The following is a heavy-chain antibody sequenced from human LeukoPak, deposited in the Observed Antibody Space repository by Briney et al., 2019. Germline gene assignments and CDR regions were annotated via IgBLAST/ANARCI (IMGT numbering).Heavy chain of an antibody. V-gene: IGHV3-23*01. D-gene: IGHD1-26*01. Sequence: GGSLGLSCAASGFTFSSYAMNWVRQAPGKGLEWVSGTSSGGGTTYYADSVKGRFTISRDNSKNTLYLQMNSLRAEDTAVYYCAKRGRSGSPLGYGMDVWGQGTTVTVSS. J-gene: IGHJ6*02. CDR2: TSSGGGTT. CDR3: AKRGRSGSPLGYGMDV. CDR1: GFTFSSYA.